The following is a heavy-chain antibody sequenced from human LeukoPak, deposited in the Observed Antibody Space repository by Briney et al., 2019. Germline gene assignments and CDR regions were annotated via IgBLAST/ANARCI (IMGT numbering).Heavy chain of an antibody. CDR3: AREIKLAGDGYNYPWGVDY. D-gene: IGHD5-24*01. J-gene: IGHJ4*02. V-gene: IGHV7-4-1*02. CDR2: INTNTGNP. Sequence: GASVKVSCKASGYTFTSYAMNWVRQAPGQGLEWMGWINTNTGNPTYAQGFTGRFVFSLDTSVSTACLQISSLRAEDTAVYYCAREIKLAGDGYNYPWGVDYWGQGTLVTVSS. CDR1: GYTFTSYA.